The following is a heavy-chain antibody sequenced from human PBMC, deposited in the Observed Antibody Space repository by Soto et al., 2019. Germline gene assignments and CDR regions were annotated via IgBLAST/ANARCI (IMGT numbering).Heavy chain of an antibody. D-gene: IGHD1-26*01. CDR1: GGSIASFSYY. CDR2: IYYSGST. J-gene: IGHJ4*01. V-gene: IGHV4-39*01. CDR3: ARRSGSYIL. Sequence: SETLSLTCAVSGGSIASFSYYWDWIRQPPGKGLEWIGSIYYSGSTYYNPSLESRVTISVDTPKNEFSLKMSSVSATDTAVYYCARRSGSYILWGQGTLVTVSS.